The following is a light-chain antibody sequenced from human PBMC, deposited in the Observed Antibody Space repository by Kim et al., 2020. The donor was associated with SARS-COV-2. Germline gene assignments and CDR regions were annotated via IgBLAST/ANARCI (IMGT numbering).Light chain of an antibody. CDR1: QDVSGW. CDR2: AAS. CDR3: QQANRLPPLT. Sequence: DIQMTQSPSSVSASVGDRVTITCRASQDVSGWLAWYQQKPGKAPKLLIYAASTLHSGVPARFSGSGFGTHFTLTITSLQPEDVATYYCQQANRLPPLTFGGGTKLEIK. J-gene: IGKJ4*01. V-gene: IGKV1-12*01.